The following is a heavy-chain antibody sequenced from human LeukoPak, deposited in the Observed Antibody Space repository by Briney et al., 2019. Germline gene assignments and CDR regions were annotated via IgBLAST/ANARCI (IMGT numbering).Heavy chain of an antibody. D-gene: IGHD6-19*01. Sequence: PSQTLSLTCAVSGGSISSGGYSWSWIRQPPGKGLEWIGYIYHSGSTYYNPSLKSRVTISVDRSKNQFSLKLSSVTAADTAVYYCARVGLASYLDYWGQGTLVTVSS. V-gene: IGHV4-30-2*01. CDR1: GGSISSGGYS. CDR2: IYHSGST. J-gene: IGHJ4*02. CDR3: ARVGLASYLDY.